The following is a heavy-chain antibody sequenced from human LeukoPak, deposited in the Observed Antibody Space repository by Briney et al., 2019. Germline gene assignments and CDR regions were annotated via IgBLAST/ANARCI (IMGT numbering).Heavy chain of an antibody. CDR2: INHSGST. J-gene: IGHJ3*02. CDR1: GGSFSGYY. V-gene: IGHV4-34*01. D-gene: IGHD3-10*02. CDR3: ALMVGSAGRDI. Sequence: SETLSLTCAVYGGSFSGYYWRWIRQPPAKGLEWIGEINHSGSTNYNPSLKSRVTISVDTSKNQFSLKLSSVTAADTAVYYCALMVGSAGRDIWGQGTMVTVSS.